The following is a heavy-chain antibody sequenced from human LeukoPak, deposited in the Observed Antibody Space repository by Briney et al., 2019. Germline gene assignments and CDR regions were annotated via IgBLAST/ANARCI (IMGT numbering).Heavy chain of an antibody. D-gene: IGHD6-13*01. V-gene: IGHV4-59*01. CDR1: GGSISSYY. Sequence: SETLSLTCTVSGGSISSYYWSWIRQPPGKGLEWIGYSYYSGSTNYNPSLKSRVTISVDTSKNQFSLKLSSVTAADTAVYYCAREGVAARLDYWGQGTLVTVSS. CDR2: SYYSGST. CDR3: AREGVAARLDY. J-gene: IGHJ4*02.